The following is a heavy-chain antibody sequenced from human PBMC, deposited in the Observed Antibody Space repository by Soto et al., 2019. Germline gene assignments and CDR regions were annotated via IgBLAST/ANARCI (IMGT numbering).Heavy chain of an antibody. CDR1: GFSLSTSGVG. D-gene: IGHD6-6*01. J-gene: IGHJ3*02. CDR2: IYWSGDE. V-gene: IGHV2-5*01. Sequence: ESGPTLVNPTQTLTLTCSFSGFSLSTSGVGVGWIRQSPGKAPEWLALIYWSGDEHYRPSLKSRLSITKDTSKNHVVLIMTDMDPVDTATYYCARGIATLPVFAFDIWGQGTMVTVS. CDR3: ARGIATLPVFAFDI.